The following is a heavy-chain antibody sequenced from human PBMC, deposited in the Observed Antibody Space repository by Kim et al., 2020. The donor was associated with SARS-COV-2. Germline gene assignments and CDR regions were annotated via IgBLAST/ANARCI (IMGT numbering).Heavy chain of an antibody. V-gene: IGHV3-48*04. Sequence: GGSLRLSCTTSGFTFSAYDMNWVRRAPGKGLEWLSFITKSSATIFYADSVKGRFTTSRDNAKNTLYLQMNSLRPEETAVYYCARAGDYDISGYYGFFHHWGQGALVTVSS. J-gene: IGHJ1*01. D-gene: IGHD3-22*01. CDR3: ARAGDYDISGYYGFFHH. CDR1: GFTFSAYD. CDR2: ITKSSATI.